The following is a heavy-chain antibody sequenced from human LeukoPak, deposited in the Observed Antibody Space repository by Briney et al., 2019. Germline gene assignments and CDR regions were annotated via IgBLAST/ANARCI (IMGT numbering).Heavy chain of an antibody. V-gene: IGHV4-59*01. J-gene: IGHJ3*02. CDR1: GGSISSYY. CDR2: IYYSGST. Sequence: SETLSLTCTVSGGSISSYYWSWIRQPPGKGLEWIGYIYYSGSTNYNPSLKSRVTISVDTSKNQFSLELSSVTAADTAVYYCAGATVTLVDAFDIWGQGTMVTVSS. CDR3: AGATVTLVDAFDI. D-gene: IGHD4-17*01.